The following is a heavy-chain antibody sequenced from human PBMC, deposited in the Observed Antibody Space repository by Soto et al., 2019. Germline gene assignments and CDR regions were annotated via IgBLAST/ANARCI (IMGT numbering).Heavy chain of an antibody. D-gene: IGHD2-2*01. CDR1: GGSISSSSYY. CDR2: ISYSGST. CDR3: ARLHGYCISTSCYGYYGMDV. Sequence: AVTLSLKCSVSGGSISSSSYYWGWVCQPPGKGLEWIGSISYSGSTYYNPSLKSRVTMSVDTSKNQFSLKLSSVTAADTAVYYCARLHGYCISTSCYGYYGMDVWGQGTTVT. J-gene: IGHJ6*02. V-gene: IGHV4-39*01.